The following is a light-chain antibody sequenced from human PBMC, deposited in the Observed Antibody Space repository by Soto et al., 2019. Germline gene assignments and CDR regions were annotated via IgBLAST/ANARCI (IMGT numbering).Light chain of an antibody. CDR1: QSVSSSY. CDR2: GAS. J-gene: IGKJ4*01. Sequence: EIVLTQSPGTLSLSPGDRATLSCRASQSVSSSYLAWYQQKPGQAPRLLIYGASSRATDIPDRFSGSGSGTDFTLTISRLEPEDFAVYYCQQYGASPLTFGGGNKVEIK. CDR3: QQYGASPLT. V-gene: IGKV3-20*01.